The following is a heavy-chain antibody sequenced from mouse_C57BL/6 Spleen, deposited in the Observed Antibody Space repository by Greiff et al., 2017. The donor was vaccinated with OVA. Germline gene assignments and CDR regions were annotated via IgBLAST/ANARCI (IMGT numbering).Heavy chain of an antibody. J-gene: IGHJ2*01. CDR3: TRGIDWEGY. V-gene: IGHV1-15*01. CDR1: GYTFTDYE. D-gene: IGHD4-1*01. CDR2: IDPETGGT. Sequence: VQLQQSGAELVRPGASVTLSCKASGYTFTDYEMHWVKQTPVHGLEWIGAIDPETGGTAYNQKFKGKAILTADKSSSTAYMELRSLTSEDSADYYCTRGIDWEGYWGQGTTLTVSS.